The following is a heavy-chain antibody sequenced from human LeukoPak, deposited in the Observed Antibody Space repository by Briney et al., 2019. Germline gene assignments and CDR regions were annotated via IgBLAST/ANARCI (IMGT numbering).Heavy chain of an antibody. CDR3: ARERSYFDL. CDR2: ISYDGSNK. Sequence: GGSLRLSCAAYGFTFSSYAMHWVRQAPGKGLEWVAVISYDGSNKYYADSVKGRFTISRDNSKNTLYLQMNSLRAEDTAVYYCARERSYFDLWGRGTLVTVSS. V-gene: IGHV3-30-3*01. J-gene: IGHJ2*01. D-gene: IGHD2-15*01. CDR1: GFTFSSYA.